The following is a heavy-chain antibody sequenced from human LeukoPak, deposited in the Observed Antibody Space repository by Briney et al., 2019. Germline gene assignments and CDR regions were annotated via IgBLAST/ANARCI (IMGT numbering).Heavy chain of an antibody. Sequence: GGSLRLSCAASGFTFSSYSMNWVRQAPGKGLEWVSSISSSSSYIYYADSVKGRFTISRDNAKNSLYLQMNSLRAEDTAVYYCAREGAMITFGGVIVMPNAFDIWGQGTMVTVSS. J-gene: IGHJ3*02. CDR3: AREGAMITFGGVIVMPNAFDI. CDR1: GFTFSSYS. V-gene: IGHV3-21*01. CDR2: ISSSSSYI. D-gene: IGHD3-16*02.